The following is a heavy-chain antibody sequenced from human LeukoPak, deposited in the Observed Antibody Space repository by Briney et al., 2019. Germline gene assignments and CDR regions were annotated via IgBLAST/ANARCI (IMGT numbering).Heavy chain of an antibody. CDR1: GFTFSSYW. Sequence: QSGGSLRLSCAASGFTFSSYWMSWVRQAPGKGLEWVANIKQDGSENYYVDSVKGRFTISRDNAKNSLYLQMNSLRVEDTAVYYCAKVAKYYYGSETYYFFEHWGQGTPVTASS. V-gene: IGHV3-7*01. J-gene: IGHJ4*02. D-gene: IGHD3-10*01. CDR2: IKQDGSEN. CDR3: AKVAKYYYGSETYYFFEH.